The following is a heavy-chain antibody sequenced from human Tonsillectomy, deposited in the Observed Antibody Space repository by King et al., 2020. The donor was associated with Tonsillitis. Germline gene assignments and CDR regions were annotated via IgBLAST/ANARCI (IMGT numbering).Heavy chain of an antibody. CDR1: GFSFNIHT. Sequence: VQLVESGGGLVKPGGSLKLSCAASGFSFNIHTMNWVRQAPGKGLEWVSSISRSSSSIYYGDSVKGRFTVSRDNANNSVFLQMDSLRAEDTAVYYCVRDKGAGLYDTRRGSFDVWGQGTMVTVSS. CDR2: ISRSSSSI. D-gene: IGHD3-22*01. CDR3: VRDKGAGLYDTRRGSFDV. V-gene: IGHV3-21*01. J-gene: IGHJ3*01.